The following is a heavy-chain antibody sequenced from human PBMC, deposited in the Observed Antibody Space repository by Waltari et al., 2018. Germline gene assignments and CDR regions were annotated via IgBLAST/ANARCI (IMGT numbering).Heavy chain of an antibody. D-gene: IGHD6-13*01. J-gene: IGHJ4*02. CDR1: GFTVSSNY. CDR3: ARSGGSSWYWASYFDY. V-gene: IGHV3-53*01. CDR2: IYSGGST. Sequence: VQLVESGGGLIQPGGSLRLSCAASGFTVSSNYMSWVRQAPGKGLEWVSVIYSGGSTKYADSVKGRFTSSREKSKNTLYLQMNSLRAEDTAVYYCARSGGSSWYWASYFDYWGQGTLVTVSS.